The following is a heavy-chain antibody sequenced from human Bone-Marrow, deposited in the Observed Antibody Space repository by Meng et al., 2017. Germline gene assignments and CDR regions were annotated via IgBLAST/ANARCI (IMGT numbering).Heavy chain of an antibody. D-gene: IGHD2-2*01. J-gene: IGHJ4*02. Sequence: ASVKVSCKASGYTFTGYYMHWVRQAPGQGLEWMGRINPNSGGTNYAQKFQGRVTITADESTSTAYMELSSLRSEDTAVYYCARDPGYCSSTSCYAGGYFFDYWGQGTLVTVSS. CDR1: GYTFTGYY. CDR3: ARDPGYCSSTSCYAGGYFFDY. CDR2: INPNSGGT. V-gene: IGHV1-2*06.